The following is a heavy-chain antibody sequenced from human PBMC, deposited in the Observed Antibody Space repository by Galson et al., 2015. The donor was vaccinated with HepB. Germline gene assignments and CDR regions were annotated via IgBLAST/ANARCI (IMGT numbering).Heavy chain of an antibody. V-gene: IGHV3-23*01. Sequence: LRLSCAASGFTFSSYAMSWVRQAPGKGLEWVSAISGSGGSTYYADSVKGRFTISRDNSKNTLYLQMNSLRAEDTAVYYCAKDTLFHFDWLPNNDAFDIWGQGTMVTVSS. D-gene: IGHD3-9*01. CDR3: AKDTLFHFDWLPNNDAFDI. CDR1: GFTFSSYA. CDR2: ISGSGGST. J-gene: IGHJ3*02.